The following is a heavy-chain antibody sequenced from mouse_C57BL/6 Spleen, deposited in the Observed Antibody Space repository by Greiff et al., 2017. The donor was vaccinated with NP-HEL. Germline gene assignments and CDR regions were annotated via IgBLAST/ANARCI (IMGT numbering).Heavy chain of an antibody. Sequence: VKLQESGPELVKPGASVKISCKASGYSFTSYYIHWVKQRPGQGLEWIGWIYPGSGNTKYNEKFKGKATLTADTSSSTAYMQLSSLTSEDSAVYYLAREDYDDGGGYWGQGTTLTVSS. CDR1: GYSFTSYY. V-gene: IGHV1-66*01. CDR3: AREDYDDGGGY. J-gene: IGHJ2*01. D-gene: IGHD2-4*01. CDR2: IYPGSGNT.